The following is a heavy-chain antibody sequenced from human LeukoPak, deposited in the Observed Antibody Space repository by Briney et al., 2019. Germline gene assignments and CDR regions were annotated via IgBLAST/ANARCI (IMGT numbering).Heavy chain of an antibody. V-gene: IGHV4-4*08. Sequence: SETLSLTCTVSGGSISSYYWSWIRQPPGKGLEWIGRISTSGTTYHNPSLKSRVTISVDTSKNQFSLKLRSVTAADTAVYYCARPTARLGWFDPWGQGTLVTVSS. CDR2: ISTSGTT. CDR1: GGSISSYY. CDR3: ARPTARLGWFDP. D-gene: IGHD6-6*01. J-gene: IGHJ5*02.